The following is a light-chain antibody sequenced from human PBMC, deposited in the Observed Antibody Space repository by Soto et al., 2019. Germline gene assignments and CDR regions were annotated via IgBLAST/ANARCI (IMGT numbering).Light chain of an antibody. J-gene: IGKJ1*01. V-gene: IGKV3-15*01. CDR2: GTS. CDR1: QSLRSN. Sequence: EIVMTQSPATLSVSPGERATLSCRASQSLRSNLAWYQHKPGQAPRLLIYGTSTRATGIPATFSGGGSGTEFTLTISSLQSVDFAVYYCQQYDDWPWTFGRGTKV. CDR3: QQYDDWPWT.